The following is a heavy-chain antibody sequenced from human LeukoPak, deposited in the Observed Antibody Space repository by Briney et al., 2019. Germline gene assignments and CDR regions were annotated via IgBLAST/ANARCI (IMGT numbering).Heavy chain of an antibody. J-gene: IGHJ4*02. V-gene: IGHV1-8*01. CDR1: GYTFTSYD. CDR3: ARGGYYYDSSAYY. CDR2: MNPNSGNT. D-gene: IGHD3-22*01. Sequence: ASVKVSCKASGYTFTSYDINWVRQAPGQGLEWMGWMNPNSGNTGYAQKFQGRVTMTRYTSISTAYMELSSLRSEDTAVYYCARGGYYYDSSAYYWGQGTLVTVSS.